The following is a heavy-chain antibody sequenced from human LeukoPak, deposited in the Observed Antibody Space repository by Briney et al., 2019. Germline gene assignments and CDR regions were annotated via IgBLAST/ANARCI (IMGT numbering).Heavy chain of an antibody. Sequence: PSETLSLTCTVSGGSISSYYWSWIRQPPGKGLEWIGYIYYSGSTNYNPSLKSRVTISVDTSKNQFSLKLSSVTAADTAVYYCARGPNSGYYFRDFGFQHWGQGTLVTVSS. D-gene: IGHD3-22*01. J-gene: IGHJ1*01. CDR2: IYYSGST. V-gene: IGHV4-59*01. CDR3: ARGPNSGYYFRDFGFQH. CDR1: GGSISSYY.